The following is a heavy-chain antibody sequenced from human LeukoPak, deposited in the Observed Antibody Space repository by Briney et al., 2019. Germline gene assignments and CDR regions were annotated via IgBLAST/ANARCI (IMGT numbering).Heavy chain of an antibody. Sequence: ASVKVSCKVSGYTLTELSXXXXXQAPGKGLEWLGGFDPEDGEAFYAQKFQGRVTMXXXTSTDTAYMELSSLRSEDTAVYYYATHPLGYFDSWGQGTLVTVSS. V-gene: IGHV1-24*01. CDR3: ATHPLGYFDS. CDR2: FDPEDGEA. CDR1: GYTLTELS. J-gene: IGHJ4*02.